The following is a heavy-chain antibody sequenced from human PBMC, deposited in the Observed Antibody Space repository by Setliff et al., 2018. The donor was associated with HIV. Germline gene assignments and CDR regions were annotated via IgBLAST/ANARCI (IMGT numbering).Heavy chain of an antibody. V-gene: IGHV3-30*02. CDR3: TRDPTPKELWFFSGYYSDY. Sequence: GESLKISCVPSGFPFSSHGMRWVRQAAGKGLEWVTFIASDVSKTHIADSVKGRFTISRDNSKNMLYLQMNSLSADDTAVYYCTRDPTPKELWFFSGYYSDYWGQGTLVTVSS. CDR2: IASDVSKT. D-gene: IGHD3-10*01. CDR1: GFPFSSHG. J-gene: IGHJ4*02.